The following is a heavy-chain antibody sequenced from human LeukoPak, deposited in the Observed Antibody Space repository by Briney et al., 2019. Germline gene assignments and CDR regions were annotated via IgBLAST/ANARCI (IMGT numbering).Heavy chain of an antibody. CDR1: GFTFSDYY. Sequence: PGGSLRLSCAASGFTFSDYYMSWIRQAPGKGLEWVSAISGSGGSTYYADSVRGRFTISRDNSKNTLYLQMNSLRAEDTAVYYCAKDPSYGATSRPTRVRFDPWGQGTLVTVSS. V-gene: IGHV3-23*01. CDR3: AKDPSYGATSRPTRVRFDP. CDR2: ISGSGGST. J-gene: IGHJ5*02. D-gene: IGHD4-23*01.